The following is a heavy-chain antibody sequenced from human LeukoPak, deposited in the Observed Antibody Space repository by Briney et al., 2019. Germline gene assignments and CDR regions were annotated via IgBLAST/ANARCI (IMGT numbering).Heavy chain of an antibody. D-gene: IGHD2-15*01. J-gene: IGHJ6*02. CDR2: FDPEDGET. CDR1: GYTLTELS. CDR3: ATSYVVDYYYGMDV. V-gene: IGHV1-24*01. Sequence: GASVKVSCKVSGYTLTELSMHWVRQAPGKGLEWMGGFDPEDGETIYAQKFQGRVTMTEDTSTDTAYMELSSLRSEDTAVYYCATSYVVDYYYGMDVWGQGTTVTVSS.